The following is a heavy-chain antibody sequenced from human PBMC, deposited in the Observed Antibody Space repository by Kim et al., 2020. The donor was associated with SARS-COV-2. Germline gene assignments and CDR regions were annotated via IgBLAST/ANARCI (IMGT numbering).Heavy chain of an antibody. CDR2: ISASGAKT. D-gene: IGHD6-19*01. J-gene: IGHJ4*02. CDR1: QLTSNVYA. Sequence: GGSLRLSCEASQLTSNVYAMTWVRQAPGKGLEWGSLISASGAKTYYADSVKGRFTISRGASKTTVYLQLTNLRGEDTATYYCASHIAVAGSRVYFERWGPETTVAVSS. V-gene: IGHV3-23*01. CDR3: ASHIAVAGSRVYFER.